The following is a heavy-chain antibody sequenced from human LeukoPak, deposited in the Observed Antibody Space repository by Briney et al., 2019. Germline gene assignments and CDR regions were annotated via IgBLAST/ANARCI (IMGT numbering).Heavy chain of an antibody. Sequence: SETLSLTCTVSGGSISSYYWSWIRQPAGKGLEWIGRIYTSGSTNYNPSLKSRVTISVDTSKNQFSLKLSSVTAADTAVYYCARDGDTAMDYYMDVWGKGTTVTVSS. V-gene: IGHV4-4*07. D-gene: IGHD5-18*01. CDR3: ARDGDTAMDYYMDV. J-gene: IGHJ6*03. CDR1: GGSISSYY. CDR2: IYTSGST.